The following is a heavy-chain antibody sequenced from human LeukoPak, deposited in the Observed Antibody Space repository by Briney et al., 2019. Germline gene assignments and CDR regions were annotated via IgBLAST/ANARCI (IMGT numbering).Heavy chain of an antibody. J-gene: IGHJ4*02. D-gene: IGHD6-13*01. CDR2: IYYSGST. CDR1: GGSISSSSYY. V-gene: IGHV4-39*02. Sequence: SETLSLTCTVSGGSISSSSYYWGWIRQPPGKGLEWIGSIYYSGSTYYNPSLKSRVTISVDTSKNQFSLKLSSVTAADTAVYYCAREPFTTHHLGIAADGFDYWGQGILVTVSS. CDR3: AREPFTTHHLGIAADGFDY.